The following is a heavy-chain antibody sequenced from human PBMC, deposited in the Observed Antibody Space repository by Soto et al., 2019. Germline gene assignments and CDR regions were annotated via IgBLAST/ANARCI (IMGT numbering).Heavy chain of an antibody. J-gene: IGHJ6*03. Sequence: PRGAPRLPCGASGFTLSNKHNSLGRPAPGKGLEWVSVIYSGGSTYYADSVKGRFTISRDNSKNTLYLQMNSLRAEDTAVYYCARGLTASYYYYYYMDVWGKGTTVTVSS. D-gene: IGHD5-12*01. CDR2: IYSGGST. V-gene: IGHV3-66*01. CDR1: GFTLSNKH. CDR3: ARGLTASYYYYYYMDV.